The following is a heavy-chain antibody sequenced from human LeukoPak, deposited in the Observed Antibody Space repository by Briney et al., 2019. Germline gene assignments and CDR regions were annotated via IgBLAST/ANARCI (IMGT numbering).Heavy chain of an antibody. V-gene: IGHV3-23*01. J-gene: IGHJ6*03. CDR2: ISGSGDRT. CDR3: ARGGTNYYYMDV. D-gene: IGHD3-10*01. CDR1: GFTFNSYA. Sequence: GGSLRLSCAASGFTFNSYAMSWVRQAPGKGLEWVSAISGSGDRTFYADSVKGRLTIPRDNSKNTLYLQLNTVRAEDTALYYCARGGTNYYYMDVWGNGTTVTVSS.